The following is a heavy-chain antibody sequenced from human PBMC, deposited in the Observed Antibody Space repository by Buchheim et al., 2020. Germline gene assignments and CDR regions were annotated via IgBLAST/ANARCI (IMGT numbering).Heavy chain of an antibody. CDR1: GFTFSSYT. Sequence: EVQLVESGGGLVQPGGSLRLSCAASGFTFSSYTMNWVRQAPGKGLEWVSYISASSSTIYYADSVKGRFTISRDNAKNSLYLQMNSLRDEDTAVYYCARGRRDYGDYRPYDYWGPGTL. D-gene: IGHD4-17*01. CDR2: ISASSSTI. CDR3: ARGRRDYGDYRPYDY. V-gene: IGHV3-48*02. J-gene: IGHJ4*02.